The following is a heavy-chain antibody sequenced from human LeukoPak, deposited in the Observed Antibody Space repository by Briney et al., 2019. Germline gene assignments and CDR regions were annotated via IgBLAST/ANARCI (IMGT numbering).Heavy chain of an antibody. CDR1: GFSLSTRGVG. CDR3: AHSWYSGGSYYFDS. CDR2: LYWDDDK. J-gene: IGHJ4*02. Sequence: ESGPTLVNPTRTLTLTCTFSGFSLSTRGVGVAWIRQPPGMALEWLAHLYWDDDKRYSSSLESRLTITKDTSKNQVVLTMTNMDPVDTATYFCAHSWYSGGSYYFDSWGQGILVTVSS. D-gene: IGHD1-26*01. V-gene: IGHV2-5*02.